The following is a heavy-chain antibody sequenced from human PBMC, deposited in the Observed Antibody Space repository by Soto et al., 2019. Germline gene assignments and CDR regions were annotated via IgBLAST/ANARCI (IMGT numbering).Heavy chain of an antibody. J-gene: IGHJ6*03. D-gene: IGHD2-2*03. V-gene: IGHV4-59*01. CDR3: ARSNMDIVVVPAATQTNYYYYYMDV. CDR2: IYYSGST. Sequence: QVQLQESGPGLVKPSETLSLTCTVSGGSISSYYWSWIRQPPGKGLEWIGYIYYSGSTNYNPSLKSRVTLSVDTSKNQFSLKLSSVTAADTAVYYCARSNMDIVVVPAATQTNYYYYYMDVWGKGTTVTVSS. CDR1: GGSISSYY.